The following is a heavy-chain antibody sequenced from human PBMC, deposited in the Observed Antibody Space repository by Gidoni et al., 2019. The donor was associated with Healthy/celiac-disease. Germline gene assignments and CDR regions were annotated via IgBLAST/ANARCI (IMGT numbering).Heavy chain of an antibody. J-gene: IGHJ3*02. D-gene: IGHD2-21*02. CDR1: GYSFTSYW. CDR3: ARLECGGDCSLDI. V-gene: IGHV5-51*01. Sequence: EVQLVQSGAAVKNPGESLKISCKGSGYSFTSYWIGWVRQKPGKGLVWLGFISPGDYNTRYSPSFQGQVTISADKSISTAYLQWSSLKASDTAMYYCARLECGGDCSLDIWGQGTMVTVSS. CDR2: ISPGDYNT.